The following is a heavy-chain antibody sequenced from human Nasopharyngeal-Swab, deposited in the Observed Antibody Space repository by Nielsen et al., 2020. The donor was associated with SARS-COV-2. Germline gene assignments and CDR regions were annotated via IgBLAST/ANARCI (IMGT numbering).Heavy chain of an antibody. V-gene: IGHV1-69*04. J-gene: IGHJ5*02. CDR2: IIPILGIA. CDR3: AREAWGSAMDMNWFDP. D-gene: IGHD5-18*01. CDR1: GGTFSSYA. Sequence: SVKVSCKASGGTFSSYAISWVRQAPGQGLEWMGRIIPILGIANYAQKFQGRVTITADKSTSTAYMELSSLRSEDTAVYYCAREAWGSAMDMNWFDPWGQGTQSPSPQ.